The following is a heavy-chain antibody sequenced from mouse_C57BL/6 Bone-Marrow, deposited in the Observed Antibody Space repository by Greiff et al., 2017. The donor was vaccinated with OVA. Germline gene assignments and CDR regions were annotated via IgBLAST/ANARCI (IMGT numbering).Heavy chain of an antibody. D-gene: IGHD2-3*01. Sequence: QVQLQQPGAELVKPGASVKLSCKASGYTFTSYWMHWVKQRPGQGLEWIGMIHPNSGSTNYNEKFKSKATLTVDKSSSTAYMQLRSLTSEDTAVYDGARARIYDTNYPYWDFDVWGTGTTVTVTA. CDR3: ARARIYDTNYPYWDFDV. V-gene: IGHV1-64*01. CDR1: GYTFTSYW. J-gene: IGHJ1*03. CDR2: IHPNSGST.